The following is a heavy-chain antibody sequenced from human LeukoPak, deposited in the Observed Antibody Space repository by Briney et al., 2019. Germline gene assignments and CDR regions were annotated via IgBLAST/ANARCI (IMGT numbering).Heavy chain of an antibody. CDR2: IYYSGST. Sequence: PSETLSLTCTVSGGSISSSSYYWGWIRQPPGKGLEWIGSIYYSGSTYYNPSLKSRVTISVDTSKNQFSLKLSSVTAADTAVYYCARRRYSEDPFDYWGQGTLVTVSS. D-gene: IGHD1-14*01. CDR3: ARRRYSEDPFDY. J-gene: IGHJ4*02. CDR1: GGSISSSSYY. V-gene: IGHV4-39*01.